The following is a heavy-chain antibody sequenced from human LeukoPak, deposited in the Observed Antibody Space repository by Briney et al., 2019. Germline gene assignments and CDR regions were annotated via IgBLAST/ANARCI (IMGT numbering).Heavy chain of an antibody. D-gene: IGHD3-22*01. CDR1: GYTFTSYD. CDR2: MDPNSGNT. V-gene: IGHV1-8*01. Sequence: ASVTVSCTASGYTFTSYDINWVRQAPGQGLEWMGWMDPNSGNTGYAQKFQGRVTMTRNTSISTAYMELSSLRSEDTAMYYCARGRYDSSGYFTYWGQGTLVTVSS. CDR3: ARGRYDSSGYFTY. J-gene: IGHJ4*02.